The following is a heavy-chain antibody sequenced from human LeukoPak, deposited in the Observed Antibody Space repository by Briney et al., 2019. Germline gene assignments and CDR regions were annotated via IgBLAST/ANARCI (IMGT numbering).Heavy chain of an antibody. Sequence: SETLSLTCTVSGGSISSSRYYWGWIRQPPGKGLEWIGSIYYSGSTYYNPSLKSRVTISVDTSKNQFSLKLSSVTAADTAVYYCARRGNDLDAFDIWGQGTVVTVSS. D-gene: IGHD3-16*01. CDR1: GGSISSSRYY. CDR2: IYYSGST. CDR3: ARRGNDLDAFDI. V-gene: IGHV4-39*01. J-gene: IGHJ3*02.